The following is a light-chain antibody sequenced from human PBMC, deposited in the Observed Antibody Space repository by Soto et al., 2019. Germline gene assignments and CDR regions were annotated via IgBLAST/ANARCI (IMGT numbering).Light chain of an antibody. CDR2: GNN. Sequence: QSVLTQPPSVSGAPGQRVTISCTGSSSKIGAGYDVQWYQHLPGTAPKLLIYGNNNRPSGVPDRFSGSKSGTSASLAITGLQAEDETHYYCQSFDSSLSVVFGGGTKLTVL. CDR1: SSKIGAGYD. J-gene: IGLJ2*01. V-gene: IGLV1-40*01. CDR3: QSFDSSLSVV.